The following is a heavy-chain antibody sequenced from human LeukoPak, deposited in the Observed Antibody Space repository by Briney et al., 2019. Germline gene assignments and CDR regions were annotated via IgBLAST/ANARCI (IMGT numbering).Heavy chain of an antibody. J-gene: IGHJ4*02. CDR2: INYGGTT. CDR3: ARYVVYGSGKYYFDY. Sequence: PSETLSLTCKVSGGSISNSNYYWSWIRQPPGQELEWLTSINYGGTTYYSPSLEGRVTISVDTSKNQFSLRLGSVTAAETAVYLCARYVVYGSGKYYFDYWGQGSLVTVSS. V-gene: IGHV4-39*01. D-gene: IGHD3-10*01. CDR1: GGSISNSNYY.